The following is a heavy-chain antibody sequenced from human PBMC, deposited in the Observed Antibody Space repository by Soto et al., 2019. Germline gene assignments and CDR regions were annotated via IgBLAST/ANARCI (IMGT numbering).Heavy chain of an antibody. J-gene: IGHJ6*02. Sequence: PSETLSLTCTVSGGSMSSYYWTWIRQPPGKGLEWIGFIHYGGGTVYNPALRSRVTVTVDTSKNQFSLKLSSVTAADTAVYYCARDGSTVTPYYYGMDVWGQGTTVTVSS. CDR3: ARDGSTVTPYYYGMDV. D-gene: IGHD4-17*01. CDR1: GGSMSSYY. V-gene: IGHV4-59*01. CDR2: IHYGGGT.